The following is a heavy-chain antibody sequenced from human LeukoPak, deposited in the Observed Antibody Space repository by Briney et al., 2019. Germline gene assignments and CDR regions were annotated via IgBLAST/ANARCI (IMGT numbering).Heavy chain of an antibody. CDR1: GGSISSGDYY. J-gene: IGHJ5*02. Sequence: PSETLSLACTVSGGSISSGDYYWSWIRQPPGKGLEWIGYIYYSGSTYYNPSLKSRVTISVDTSKNQFSLKLSSVTAADTAVYYCARARRIVLMVYAKDSLPGDWFDPWGQGTLVTVSS. V-gene: IGHV4-30-4*08. CDR2: IYYSGST. CDR3: ARARRIVLMVYAKDSLPGDWFDP. D-gene: IGHD2-8*01.